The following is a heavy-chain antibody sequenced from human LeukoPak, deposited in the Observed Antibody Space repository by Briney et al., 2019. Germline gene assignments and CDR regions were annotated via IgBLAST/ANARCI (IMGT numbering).Heavy chain of an antibody. CDR2: INQDGSVK. CDR1: GFTFSGYW. J-gene: IGHJ4*02. CDR3: TRPLGYCSGGSCFPFDC. V-gene: IGHV3-7*01. D-gene: IGHD2-15*01. Sequence: PGGSLRLSCVASGFTFSGYWMTWVRQAPGKGLEWVANINQDGSVKYYVDSVKGRVTISRDNAKNSLYLQMNSLRVEDTAVYYCTRPLGYCSGGSCFPFDCWGQGTLVTVSS.